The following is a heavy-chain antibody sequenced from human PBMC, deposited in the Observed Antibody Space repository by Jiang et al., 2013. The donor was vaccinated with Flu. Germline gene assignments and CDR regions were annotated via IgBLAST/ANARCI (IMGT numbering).Heavy chain of an antibody. D-gene: IGHD2-8*02. V-gene: IGHV5-10-1*01. J-gene: IGHJ5*02. CDR1: GYSFSNYW. Sequence: GAEVKKPGESLRISCKGSGYSFSNYWISWVRQMPGKGLEWMGRIDPSDSYTNYNPSFQGHVTISADKSITTAYLQWSSLKASDTAMYYCARLQDTGRDWFDPWGQGTLVTVSS. CDR2: IDPSDSYT. CDR3: ARLQDTGRDWFDP.